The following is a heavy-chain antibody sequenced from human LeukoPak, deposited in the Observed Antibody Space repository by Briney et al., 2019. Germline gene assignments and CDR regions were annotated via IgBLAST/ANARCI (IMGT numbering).Heavy chain of an antibody. CDR3: ARDRGGTGYSFDY. CDR1: GGSISGYH. Sequence: PSETLSLTCIVSGGSISGYHWSWIRQSAGKRLEWIGRMYISGSAYYNPPLKSRVTMSLDTSNHQFSLNLSSVTAADTAVYYCARDRGGTGYSFDYWGQGTLVTVSS. J-gene: IGHJ4*02. V-gene: IGHV4-4*07. CDR2: MYISGSA. D-gene: IGHD2-15*01.